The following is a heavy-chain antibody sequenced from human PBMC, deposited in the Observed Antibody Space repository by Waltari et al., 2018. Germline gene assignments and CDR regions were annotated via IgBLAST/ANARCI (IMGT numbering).Heavy chain of an antibody. D-gene: IGHD6-13*01. CDR3: AKDTLSGYSSSFDY. V-gene: IGHV3-9*01. CDR1: GFTFDDYA. Sequence: EVQLVESGGGLVQPGRSLRLSCAASGFTFDDYAMHCVRQAPGKGLELVSGLSWKSGSIGYAGAEKGRFTISRDNTKNSLYLQMNSLGAEDTALYYCAKDTLSGYSSSFDYWGQGTLVTVSS. CDR2: LSWKSGSI. J-gene: IGHJ4*02.